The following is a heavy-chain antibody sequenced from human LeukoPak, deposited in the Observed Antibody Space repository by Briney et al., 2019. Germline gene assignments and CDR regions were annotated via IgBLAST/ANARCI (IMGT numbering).Heavy chain of an antibody. Sequence: SETLSLTCTVSDGSISSYYWSWIRQPPGKGLEWIGYIYYSGSTNYNPSLKSRVTISVDTSKNQFSLKLSSVTAADTAVYYCARLRGYCSGGSCYVYFDYWGQGTLVTVSS. CDR1: DGSISSYY. CDR2: IYYSGST. V-gene: IGHV4-59*08. CDR3: ARLRGYCSGGSCYVYFDY. J-gene: IGHJ4*02. D-gene: IGHD2-15*01.